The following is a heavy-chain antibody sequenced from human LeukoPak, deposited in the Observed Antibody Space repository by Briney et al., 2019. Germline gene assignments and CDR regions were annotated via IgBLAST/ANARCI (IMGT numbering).Heavy chain of an antibody. V-gene: IGHV4-4*07. D-gene: IGHD2-2*01. J-gene: IGHJ6*03. CDR3: ARGPMIVPAARAYYYYYMDV. CDR1: GGSISSYY. CDR2: IYNSGST. Sequence: ASETLSLTCTVSGGSISSYYWSWIRQPAGKGLEWIGRIYNSGSTNYNPSLKSRVTMSVDTSKNQFSLKLSSVTAADTAVYYCARGPMIVPAARAYYYYYMDVWGKGTTVTVSS.